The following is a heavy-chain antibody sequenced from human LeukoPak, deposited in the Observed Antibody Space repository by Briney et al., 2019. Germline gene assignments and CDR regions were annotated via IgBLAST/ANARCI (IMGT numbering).Heavy chain of an antibody. D-gene: IGHD6-13*01. J-gene: IGHJ4*02. Sequence: GGSLRLSCAASGFTFSSYAMSWVRQAPGKGLEWVSHISSSSSSIYYADSVKGRFSISRDNAKNSLYLQMNSLRDEDTAVYYCARSGYGSRWYFFDHWGQGTLVTVSS. CDR3: ARSGYGSRWYFFDH. CDR2: ISSSSSSI. CDR1: GFTFSSYA. V-gene: IGHV3-48*02.